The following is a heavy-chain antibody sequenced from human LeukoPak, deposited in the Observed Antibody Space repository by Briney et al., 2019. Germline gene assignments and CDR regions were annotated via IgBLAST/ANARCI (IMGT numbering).Heavy chain of an antibody. CDR3: ARVLVRGAIITYDY. J-gene: IGHJ4*02. CDR2: INPNSGGT. CDR1: GYTFTGYY. V-gene: IGHV1-2*02. Sequence: GASVKVSCKASGYTFTGYYMHWVRQAPGQGLEWMGWINPNSGGTNYAQKFQGRVTMTRDTSISTAYMELSRLRSDDTAVYYCARVLVRGAIITYDYWGQGTLVTVSS. D-gene: IGHD3-10*01.